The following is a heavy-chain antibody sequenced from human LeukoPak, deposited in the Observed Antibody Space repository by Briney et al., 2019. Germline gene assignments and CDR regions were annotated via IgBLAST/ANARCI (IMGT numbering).Heavy chain of an antibody. V-gene: IGHV3-53*01. J-gene: IGHJ4*02. D-gene: IGHD3-10*01. CDR3: VKTYCSITRCSPGFDS. Sequence: PGGSLRLPCAASGFTVSSNYMSWVRQAPGKGLEWVSVIYSGGSTYYADSVRGNFTISRDNSMNTLFLQMDSLRADDTAVYYCVKTYCSITRCSPGFDSWGQGTLVTVSS. CDR1: GFTVSSNY. CDR2: IYSGGST.